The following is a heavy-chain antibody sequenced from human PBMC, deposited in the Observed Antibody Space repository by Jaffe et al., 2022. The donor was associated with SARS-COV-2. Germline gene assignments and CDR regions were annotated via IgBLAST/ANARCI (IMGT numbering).Heavy chain of an antibody. CDR1: GFTFSSYW. CDR3: ARDLYYYGSGRWFDP. CDR2: IKQDGSEK. V-gene: IGHV3-7*01. J-gene: IGHJ5*02. D-gene: IGHD3-10*01. Sequence: EVQLVESGGGLVQPGGSLRLSCAASGFTFSSYWMSWVRQAPGKGLEWVANIKQDGSEKYYVDSVKGRFTISRDNAKNSLYLQMNSLRAEDTAVYYCARDLYYYGSGRWFDPWGQGTLVTVSS.